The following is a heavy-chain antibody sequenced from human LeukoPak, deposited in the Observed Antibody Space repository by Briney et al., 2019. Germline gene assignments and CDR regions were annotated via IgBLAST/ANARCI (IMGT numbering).Heavy chain of an antibody. CDR3: ARDYYGSGSYYRD. J-gene: IGHJ4*02. CDR1: GGSISSSSYF. D-gene: IGHD3-10*01. V-gene: IGHV4-39*07. Sequence: TSETLSLTCTVSGGSISSSSYFWGWIRQPPGKGLEWIGSIYYSGSTYYNPSLKSRVTISVDTSKNQFSLKLSSVTAADTAVYYCARDYYGSGSYYRDWGQGTLVTVSS. CDR2: IYYSGST.